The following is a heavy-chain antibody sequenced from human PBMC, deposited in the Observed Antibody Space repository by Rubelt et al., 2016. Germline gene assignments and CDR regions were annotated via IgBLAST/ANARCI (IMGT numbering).Heavy chain of an antibody. J-gene: IGHJ4*02. Sequence: EVQLVESGGGLVKPGGSLRLFCAASGFAFSNAWMSLVRQAPGTGVEWVGRFKRVTAGGTTDYAEPVIGRFTISRDDSKTTLSLQMNSLKTEDTAVYYCVTAKSDWGQGTLVTVFS. CDR2: FKRVTAGGTT. V-gene: IGHV3-15*01. CDR3: VTAKSD. CDR1: GFAFSNAW.